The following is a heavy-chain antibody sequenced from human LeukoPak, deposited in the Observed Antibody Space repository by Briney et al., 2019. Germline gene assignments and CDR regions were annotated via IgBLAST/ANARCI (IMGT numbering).Heavy chain of an antibody. Sequence: GESLKISCKGSGYSFTSYWIGWVRQMPGKGLEWMGIIYPGDSDTRYSPSFQGQVTISADKSISTAYLQWRSLKASDTAIYFCAAAYGSSPNWFNPWGREPWSPSSQ. CDR1: GYSFTSYW. CDR3: AAAYGSSPNWFNP. D-gene: IGHD6-13*01. J-gene: IGHJ5*02. V-gene: IGHV5-51*01. CDR2: IYPGDSDT.